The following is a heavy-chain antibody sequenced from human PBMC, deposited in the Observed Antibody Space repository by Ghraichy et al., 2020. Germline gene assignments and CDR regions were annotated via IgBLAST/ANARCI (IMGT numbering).Heavy chain of an antibody. Sequence: SETLSLTCAVYGGSFSGYYWSWIRQPPGKGLEWIGEINHSGSTNYNPSLKSRVTISVDTSKNQFSLKLSSVTAADTAVYYCARDARYCSSTSCLGVYYYGMDVWGQGTTVTVSS. D-gene: IGHD2-2*01. CDR3: ARDARYCSSTSCLGVYYYGMDV. J-gene: IGHJ6*02. CDR1: GGSFSGYY. CDR2: INHSGST. V-gene: IGHV4-34*01.